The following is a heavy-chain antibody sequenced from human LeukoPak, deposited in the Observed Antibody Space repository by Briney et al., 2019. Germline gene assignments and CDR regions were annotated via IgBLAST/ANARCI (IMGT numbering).Heavy chain of an antibody. J-gene: IGHJ4*02. V-gene: IGHV1-69*04. CDR1: GDTFRNLA. Sequence: SVKVSCKASGDTFRNLAITWVRRAPGQGPEWMGRIIPTDDMTNYAQAFQGRATFSADKSTTTVIMELSSLTFQDTAVYYCAREVVGGTYAIYFDLWGQGSLVTVSS. CDR2: IIPTDDMT. CDR3: AREVVGGTYAIYFDL. D-gene: IGHD2-8*01.